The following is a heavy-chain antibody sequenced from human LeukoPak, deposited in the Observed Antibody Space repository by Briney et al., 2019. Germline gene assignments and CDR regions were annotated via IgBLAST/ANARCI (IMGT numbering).Heavy chain of an antibody. Sequence: SETLSLTCAVYGGSFSGYYWSWIRQPPGKGLEWIGEINHSGSTNYNPSLKSRVTISVDTSKNQFSLKLSSVTAADTAVYYCARIRWPVLGYYYYYMDVWGKGTTVTVSS. D-gene: IGHD6-19*01. V-gene: IGHV4-34*01. CDR3: ARIRWPVLGYYYYYMDV. CDR2: INHSGST. J-gene: IGHJ6*03. CDR1: GGSFSGYY.